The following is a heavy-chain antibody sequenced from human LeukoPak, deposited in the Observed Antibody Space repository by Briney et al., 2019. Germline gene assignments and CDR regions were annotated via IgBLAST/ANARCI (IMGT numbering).Heavy chain of an antibody. CDR3: ARQGWLQYPHY. V-gene: IGHV5-51*01. Sequence: GSLKISFKGSGYSFTSYWIGWVRQMPGKGLEWMGIIYPGDSDTRYSPSFQGQVTISADKSISTAYLQWSSLKASDSAMYYCARQGWLQYPHYWGQGTLVTVSS. CDR1: GYSFTSYW. J-gene: IGHJ4*02. CDR2: IYPGDSDT. D-gene: IGHD5-24*01.